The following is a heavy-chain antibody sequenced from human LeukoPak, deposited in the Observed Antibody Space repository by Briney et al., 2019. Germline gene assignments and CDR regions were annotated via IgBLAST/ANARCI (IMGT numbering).Heavy chain of an antibody. D-gene: IGHD3-10*01. J-gene: IGHJ4*02. CDR1: GFTFSSYW. CDR2: IKQDGSEK. CDR3: ARYAATPTYYYGSGTPPQHFDY. Sequence: PGESLRLSCAASGFTFSSYWMSWVRQAPGKGLEWVANIKQDGSEKYYVDSVKGRFTISRDNAKNSLYLQMNSLRAEDTAVYYCARYAATPTYYYGSGTPPQHFDYWGQGTLVTVSS. V-gene: IGHV3-7*01.